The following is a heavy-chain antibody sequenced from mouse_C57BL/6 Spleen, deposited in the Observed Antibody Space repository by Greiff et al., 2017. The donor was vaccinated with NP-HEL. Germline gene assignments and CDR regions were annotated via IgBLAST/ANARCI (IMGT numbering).Heavy chain of an antibody. CDR2: IHPTSGST. CDR3: ARGALRAGYFDY. Sequence: QVQLQQPGAELVKPGASVKLSCKASGYTFTSYWMHWVKQRPGQGLEWIGMIHPTSGSTNYNEKFKSKATLTVDKSSSTAYMQLSSLTSEDSAVYYCARGALRAGYFDYGGQGTTLTVAS. V-gene: IGHV1-64*01. D-gene: IGHD4-1*01. J-gene: IGHJ2*01. CDR1: GYTFTSYW.